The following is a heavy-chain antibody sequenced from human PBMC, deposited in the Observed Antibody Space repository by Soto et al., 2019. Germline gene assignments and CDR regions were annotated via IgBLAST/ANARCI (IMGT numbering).Heavy chain of an antibody. J-gene: IGHJ4*02. D-gene: IGHD3-10*01. CDR2: IIPIFGTA. CDR1: GGTFSRYA. V-gene: IGHV1-69*13. Sequence: SVKVSCKASGGTFSRYAISLLRQAPGQGLEWMGGIIPIFGTANYAQKFQGRVTITADESTSTAYMELSRLRSEDTAVYYCESSRSGSYYNVRFDYWGQGTLVTVSS. CDR3: ESSRSGSYYNVRFDY.